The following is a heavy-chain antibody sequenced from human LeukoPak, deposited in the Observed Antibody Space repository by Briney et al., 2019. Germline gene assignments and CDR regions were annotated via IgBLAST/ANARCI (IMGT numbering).Heavy chain of an antibody. CDR2: INPSGGST. V-gene: IGHV1-46*01. CDR1: GYTFTSYY. CDR3: ATELGDY. D-gene: IGHD1-26*01. J-gene: IGHJ4*02. Sequence: ASVKVSCKASGYTFTSYYMHWVRQAPGQGLEWMGIINPSGGSTSYAQKFQGRVTMTTDTSTSTAYMELKSLRSDDTAVFYCATELGDYWGQGTLVTVSS.